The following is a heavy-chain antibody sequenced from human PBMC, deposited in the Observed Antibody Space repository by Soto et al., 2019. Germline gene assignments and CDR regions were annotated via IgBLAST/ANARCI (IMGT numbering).Heavy chain of an antibody. J-gene: IGHJ5*02. D-gene: IGHD1-26*01. CDR2: IITILDRA. Sequence: QVQLVQSGAEVKKPGSSVKVSCKASGGTLSSYSFVWMRQAPGQGLEWMGRIITILDRANYAQKFQGRVTITADKPTSTSFMELSSLRSEDTAVYYCARLTGGEEGNWFDPWGQGTLVTVSS. CDR1: GGTLSSYS. V-gene: IGHV1-69*02. CDR3: ARLTGGEEGNWFDP.